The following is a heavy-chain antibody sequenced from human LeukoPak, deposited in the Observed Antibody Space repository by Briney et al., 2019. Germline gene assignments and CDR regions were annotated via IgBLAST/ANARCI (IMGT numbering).Heavy chain of an antibody. D-gene: IGHD4-17*01. CDR3: ARRLTTVTTFDY. V-gene: IGHV3-30*02. CDR1: GFTFSSYG. J-gene: IGHJ4*02. Sequence: GGSLRLSCAASGFTFSSYGMHWVRQAPGKGLEWVAFIRYDGSNKYYADSVKGRFTISRDNSKNTLYLQMNSLRAEDTAVYYCARRLTTVTTFDYSGQGTLVTVSS. CDR2: IRYDGSNK.